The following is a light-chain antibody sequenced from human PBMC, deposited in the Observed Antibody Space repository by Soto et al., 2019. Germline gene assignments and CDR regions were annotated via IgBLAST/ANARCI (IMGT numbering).Light chain of an antibody. J-gene: IGKJ1*01. CDR1: QSVSSY. CDR3: QQYNNWPPWT. Sequence: EVVMTQSPATLSVSPGERASLSCRASQSVSSYLAWYQQKPGQAPRLLSYGASTRATGIPARFSGSGSGTEFTLTISSLQSEDFAVYYCQQYNNWPPWTFG. V-gene: IGKV3-15*01. CDR2: GAS.